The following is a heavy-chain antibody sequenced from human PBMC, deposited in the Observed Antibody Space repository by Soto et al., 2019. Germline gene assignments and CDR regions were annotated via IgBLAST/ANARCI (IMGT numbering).Heavy chain of an antibody. D-gene: IGHD4-17*01. CDR3: ARVFGFGPFYGDDKPD. V-gene: IGHV1-46*01. Sequence: ASVKVSCKASGYTFTSYHMHWVRQAPGQGLEWMGIINPSGGSTSYAQKFQGRVTMTRDTSTSTVYMELSSLRSEDTAVYYRARVFGFGPFYGDDKPDLGQGTLVTVSS. CDR1: GYTFTSYH. CDR2: INPSGGST. J-gene: IGHJ4*02.